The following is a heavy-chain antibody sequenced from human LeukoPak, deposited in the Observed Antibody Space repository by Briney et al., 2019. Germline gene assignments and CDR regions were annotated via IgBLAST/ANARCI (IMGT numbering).Heavy chain of an antibody. Sequence: GGSLRLSCAASGFTFSSYGMHWVRQAPGKGLEWVAVIWYDGSNKYYADSVKGRFTISRDNAKNSLYLQMNSLRAEDTAVYYCARVTNYDSSGHETNWFDPWGQGTLVTVSS. CDR1: GFTFSSYG. D-gene: IGHD3-22*01. V-gene: IGHV3-33*01. CDR2: IWYDGSNK. J-gene: IGHJ5*02. CDR3: ARVTNYDSSGHETNWFDP.